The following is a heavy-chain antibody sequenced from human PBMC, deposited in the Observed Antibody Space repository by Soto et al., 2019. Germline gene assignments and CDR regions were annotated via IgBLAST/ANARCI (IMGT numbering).Heavy chain of an antibody. CDR1: GFTFNTHG. D-gene: IGHD4-17*01. CDR2: IWYDGSQR. Sequence: GWSLRLSCAASGFTFNTHGMHWVRQAPGKGLEWVAVIWYDGSQRYYADFVRGRFTISRDNSQNTLYLQMTSLRAEDTAVYYCARIDDYGDYVTDYWGQGAMVTVYS. V-gene: IGHV3-33*01. CDR3: ARIDDYGDYVTDY. J-gene: IGHJ4*02.